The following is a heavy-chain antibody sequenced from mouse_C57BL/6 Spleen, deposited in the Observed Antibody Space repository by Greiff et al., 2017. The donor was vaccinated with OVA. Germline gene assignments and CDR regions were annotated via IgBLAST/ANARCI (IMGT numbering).Heavy chain of an antibody. Sequence: EVQGVESGGGLVKPGGSLKLSCAASGFTFSSYAMSWVRQTPEKRLEWVATISDGGSYTYYPDNVKGRFTISRDNAKNNLYLQMSHLKSEDTAMYYCAREGSSSDWYFDVWGTGTTVTVSS. CDR1: GFTFSSYA. D-gene: IGHD1-1*01. CDR3: AREGSSSDWYFDV. CDR2: ISDGGSYT. V-gene: IGHV5-4*01. J-gene: IGHJ1*03.